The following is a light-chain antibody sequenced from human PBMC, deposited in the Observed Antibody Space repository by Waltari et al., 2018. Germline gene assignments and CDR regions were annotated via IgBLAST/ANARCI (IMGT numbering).Light chain of an antibody. CDR1: SSDVGGYNY. Sequence: QSALTQPRSVSGSPGQSVTISCTGTSSDVGGYNYVPWYQQPPGKAPQLMISDVTKRPSGVPDRFSGSKSGNTASLTISGLQAEDEADYYCCSYAGSYTPLLFGTGTKVSVL. J-gene: IGLJ1*01. CDR3: CSYAGSYTPLL. V-gene: IGLV2-11*02. CDR2: DVT.